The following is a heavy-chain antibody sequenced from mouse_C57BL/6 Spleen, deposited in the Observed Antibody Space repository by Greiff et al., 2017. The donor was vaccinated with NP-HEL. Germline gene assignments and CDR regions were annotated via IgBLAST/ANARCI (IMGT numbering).Heavy chain of an antibody. CDR3: ARQLRLPDY. V-gene: IGHV1-50*01. J-gene: IGHJ2*01. D-gene: IGHD3-2*02. CDR1: GYTFTSYW. Sequence: VQLHQPGAELVKPGASVKLSCKASGYTFTSYWMQWVKQRPGQGLEWIGEIDPSDSYTNYNQKFKGKATLTVDTSSNTAYMQLSSLTSEDSAVYYCARQLRLPDYWGQGTTLTVSS. CDR2: IDPSDSYT.